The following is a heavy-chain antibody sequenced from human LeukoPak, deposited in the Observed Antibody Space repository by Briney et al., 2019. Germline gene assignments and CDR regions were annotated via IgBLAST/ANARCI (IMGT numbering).Heavy chain of an antibody. CDR1: GDSVSSNSAA. J-gene: IGHJ4*02. D-gene: IGHD6-13*01. V-gene: IGHV6-1*01. CDR3: AREGSSSWDLDY. CDR2: TYYRSKWYN. Sequence: PSQTLLLTCAISGDSVSSNSAAWNWIRQSPSRGLEWLGRTYYRSKWYNEYAVSVKSRIIINPDTSENQFSLQLNSVTPEDTAVYYCAREGSSSWDLDYWGQGTPVTVSS.